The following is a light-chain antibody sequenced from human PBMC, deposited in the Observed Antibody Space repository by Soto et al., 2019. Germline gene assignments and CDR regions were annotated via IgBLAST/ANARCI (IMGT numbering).Light chain of an antibody. V-gene: IGKV3D-20*02. J-gene: IGKJ4*01. CDR3: QQRSYLFT. CDR1: QSVSSSY. CDR2: DAS. Sequence: EIVLTQSPGTLSLSPGERATLSCRASQSVSSSYLAWYQQKPGQAPRLLIYDASNRATGIPARFSGSGSGTDFTLTINSLEPEDVAVYYCQQRSYLFTFGGGTKVDI.